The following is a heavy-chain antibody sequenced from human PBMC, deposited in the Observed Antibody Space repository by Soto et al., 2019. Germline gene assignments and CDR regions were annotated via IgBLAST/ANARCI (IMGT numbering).Heavy chain of an antibody. CDR3: ARSYKLYYFDSSGYLDY. V-gene: IGHV4-31*03. D-gene: IGHD3-22*01. CDR2: IYYRGST. Sequence: PSETLSLTCTVSGDSISSGAYYWSWIRQHPGKGLEWIGYIYYRGSTNYNPSLKSRVTIPVDTSKNQFSLKLTSVTAADTAVYYCARSYKLYYFDSSGYLDYWGQGTLVTVSS. CDR1: GDSISSGAYY. J-gene: IGHJ4*02.